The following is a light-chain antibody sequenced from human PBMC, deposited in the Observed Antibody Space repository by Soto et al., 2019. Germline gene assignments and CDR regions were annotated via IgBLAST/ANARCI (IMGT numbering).Light chain of an antibody. CDR2: DTS. J-gene: IGKJ4*01. CDR1: QSVSRY. Sequence: EIGLTQSPATLSLSPGDRATLSCRASQSVSRYLAWYQQKPGQAPRLLIHDTSTRATGVPDTFSGSGSGTEFTLTISSREHEASAMDYCQQRFSWPPTFGGGTHVEIK. CDR3: QQRFSWPPT. V-gene: IGKV3-11*01.